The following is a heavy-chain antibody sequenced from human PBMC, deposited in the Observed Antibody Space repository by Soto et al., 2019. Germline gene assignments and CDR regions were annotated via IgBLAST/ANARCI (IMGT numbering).Heavy chain of an antibody. J-gene: IGHJ3*02. CDR2: IYTSGST. D-gene: IGHD3-22*01. CDR1: GGSISSYY. Sequence: QVQLQESGPGLVKPSETLSLTCTVSGGSISSYYWSWIRQPAGKGLEWIGRIYTSGSTNYNPSLKSRVTMSVDTSKNQFSLKLSSVTAADTAVYYCARGRSMIVVGNAFDIWGQGTMVTVSS. V-gene: IGHV4-4*07. CDR3: ARGRSMIVVGNAFDI.